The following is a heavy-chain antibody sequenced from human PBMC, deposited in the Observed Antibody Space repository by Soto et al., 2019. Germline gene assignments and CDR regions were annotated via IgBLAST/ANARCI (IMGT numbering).Heavy chain of an antibody. CDR2: TYHSGST. D-gene: IGHD4-17*01. CDR3: ARAHYGDYGYGMDV. J-gene: IGHJ6*02. CDR1: GGSISSGGYS. V-gene: IGHV4-30-2*01. Sequence: SETLSLTCAVSGGSISSGGYSWSWIRQPPGKGLEWIGYTYHSGSTYYNPSLKSRVTISVDRSKNQFSLKLSSVTAADTAVYYCARAHYGDYGYGMDVWGQGITVTVSS.